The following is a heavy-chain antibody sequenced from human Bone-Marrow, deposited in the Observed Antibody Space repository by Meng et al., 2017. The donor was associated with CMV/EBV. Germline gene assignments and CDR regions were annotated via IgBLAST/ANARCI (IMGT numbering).Heavy chain of an antibody. Sequence: ASVKVSCKASGYTFTSYGISWVRQAPGQGLEWMGWISAYNGNTNYAQKLQGRVTMTTDTSTSTAYMELRSLRSDDTAVYYCAREWRDIVVVPPYMDVWGQGTTVTVYS. V-gene: IGHV1-18*01. D-gene: IGHD2-2*01. J-gene: IGHJ6*02. CDR2: ISAYNGNT. CDR3: AREWRDIVVVPPYMDV. CDR1: GYTFTSYG.